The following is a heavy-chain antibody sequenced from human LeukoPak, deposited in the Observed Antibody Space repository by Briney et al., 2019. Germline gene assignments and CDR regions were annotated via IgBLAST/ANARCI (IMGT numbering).Heavy chain of an antibody. J-gene: IGHJ4*02. CDR2: IIPIFGTA. CDR3: TRSYLPSYSGSYYFEG. CDR1: GGTFSSYA. D-gene: IGHD1-26*01. Sequence: SVKVSCKASGGTFSSYAISWVRQAPGQGLEWMGGIIPIFGTANYAQKFQGRVTITTDESTSTAYMELSSLRSEDTAVYYCTRSYLPSYSGSYYFEGWGQGTLVTVSS. V-gene: IGHV1-69*05.